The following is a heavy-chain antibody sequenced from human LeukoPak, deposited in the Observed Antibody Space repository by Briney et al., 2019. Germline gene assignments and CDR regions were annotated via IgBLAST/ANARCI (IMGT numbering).Heavy chain of an antibody. CDR2: ISYAGGNK. CDR1: GFTLSCYP. J-gene: IGHJ4*02. Sequence: GGSLRLSCAASGFTLSCYPMHWLRQAPGQGLEWVAVISYAGGNKYYAESVKGRFTISRDSSKNTLYLQMNSLRAEDTAVYYCAKVPRQNGWFPLSDYWGQGALVTVAS. D-gene: IGHD6-19*01. V-gene: IGHV3-30*18. CDR3: AKVPRQNGWFPLSDY.